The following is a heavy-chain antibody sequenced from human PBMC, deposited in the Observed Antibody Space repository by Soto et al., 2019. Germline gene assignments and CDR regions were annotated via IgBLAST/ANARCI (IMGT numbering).Heavy chain of an antibody. CDR1: GFTFSSYG. CDR3: AKCQYSSSSRGGYYYYYYGMDV. V-gene: IGHV3-30*18. Sequence: PGGSLRLSCAASGFTFSSYGMHWVRQTPGKGLEWVAVISYDGSNKYYADSVKGRFTISRDNSKNTLYLQMNSLRAEDTAVYYCAKCQYSSSSRGGYYYYYYGMDVWGQGTTVTVSS. J-gene: IGHJ6*02. CDR2: ISYDGSNK. D-gene: IGHD6-6*01.